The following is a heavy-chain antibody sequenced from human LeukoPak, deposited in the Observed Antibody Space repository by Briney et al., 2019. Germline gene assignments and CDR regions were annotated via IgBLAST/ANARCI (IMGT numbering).Heavy chain of an antibody. J-gene: IGHJ4*02. CDR1: GFTVSSNS. CDR2: IYSGDT. V-gene: IGHV3-53*01. CDR3: ARRAGAYSHPYDY. D-gene: IGHD4/OR15-4a*01. Sequence: GGSLRLSCTVSGFTVSSNSMSWVRQAPGKGPEWVSFIYSGDTHYSDSVKGRFTISRDHSKNTLYLQMNSLRAEDTAVYYCARRAGAYSHPYDYWGQGTLVTVSS.